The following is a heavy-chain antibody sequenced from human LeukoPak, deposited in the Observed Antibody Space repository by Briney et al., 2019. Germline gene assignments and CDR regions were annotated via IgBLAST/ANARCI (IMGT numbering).Heavy chain of an antibody. CDR1: GGSISSNTYY. D-gene: IGHD3-10*02. CDR3: ARHNDYYVVGGMDV. J-gene: IGHJ6*02. CDR2: IYYSGST. V-gene: IGHV4-39*01. Sequence: SETLSLTCTVSGGSISSNTYYWVWIRQPPGKGLEWIGSIYYSGSTYYNLSLKSRVTISLDTSKNQFSLRLSSVTAADTAVYYCARHNDYYVVGGMDVWGQGTTVTVSS.